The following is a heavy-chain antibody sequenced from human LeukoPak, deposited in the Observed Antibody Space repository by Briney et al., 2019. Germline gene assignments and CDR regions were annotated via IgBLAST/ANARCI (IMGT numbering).Heavy chain of an antibody. CDR2: VYPDDSDT. Sequence: GESLKISCKASGYSFNNYWIAWVRQMPGKGLEWMGIVYPDDSDTIYSPSFEGRVTISADKSINTAYLQWTSLKASDTAMYFCARHSTAYLYDRSGYLYYWGQGTLVTVSS. J-gene: IGHJ4*02. V-gene: IGHV5-51*01. CDR3: ARHSTAYLYDRSGYLYY. D-gene: IGHD3-22*01. CDR1: GYSFNNYW.